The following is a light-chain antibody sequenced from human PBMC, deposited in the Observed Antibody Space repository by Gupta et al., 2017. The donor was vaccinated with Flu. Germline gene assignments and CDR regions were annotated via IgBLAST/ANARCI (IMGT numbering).Light chain of an antibody. CDR1: ESVSSY. J-gene: IGKJ5*01. Sequence: EIVLTQSPATLSLCPGERATLSSRAVESVSSYLAWYQQKPGQAPRLLIYDASNRATGIPARFSGSGYGTDFTLTISSREPEDFAVYYCQQRSNWPPITFGQGTRMEIK. CDR3: QQRSNWPPIT. V-gene: IGKV3-11*01. CDR2: DAS.